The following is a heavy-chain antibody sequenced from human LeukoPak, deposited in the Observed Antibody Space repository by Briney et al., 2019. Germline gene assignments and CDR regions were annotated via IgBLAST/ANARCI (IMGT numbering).Heavy chain of an antibody. CDR3: ARGSRNVYFDY. CDR1: GFTVSSNF. V-gene: IGHV3-66*02. Sequence: GGSLRLSCAASGFTVSSNFMSWVRQAPGKGLEWVSVIYSGGSTYYADSVKGRFTISGDNSRNTLYLQMNSLRPEDTAVYYCARGSRNVYFDYWGQGTLVTVSS. J-gene: IGHJ4*02. D-gene: IGHD2-8*01. CDR2: IYSGGST.